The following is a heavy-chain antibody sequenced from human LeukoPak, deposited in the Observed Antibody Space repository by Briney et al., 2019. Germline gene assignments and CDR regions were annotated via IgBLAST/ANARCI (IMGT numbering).Heavy chain of an antibody. D-gene: IGHD1-14*01. Sequence: SETLSLTCAVYGGSFSGYYWSWIRQPPGKGLEWIGEINHSGSTNYNPSLKSRVTISVDTSKDQFSLKLSSVTAADTAVYYCAGSARKGYYMDVWGKGTTVTVSS. CDR1: GGSFSGYY. J-gene: IGHJ6*03. V-gene: IGHV4-34*01. CDR3: AGSARKGYYMDV. CDR2: INHSGST.